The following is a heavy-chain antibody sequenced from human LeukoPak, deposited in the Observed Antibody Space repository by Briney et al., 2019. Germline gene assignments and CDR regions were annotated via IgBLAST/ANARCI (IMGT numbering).Heavy chain of an antibody. J-gene: IGHJ4*02. D-gene: IGHD3-22*01. CDR3: ARASPFVSSGYSV. Sequence: ASVKVSCKASVYTFTSYGISWVRQAPGQGLEWMGWISAYNGKTNYAQKLQGRVTMTRDMSTSKVNMELSSLRSEDTAGYYCARASPFVSSGYSVWGQGTLVTASS. CDR1: VYTFTSYG. CDR2: ISAYNGKT. V-gene: IGHV1-18*01.